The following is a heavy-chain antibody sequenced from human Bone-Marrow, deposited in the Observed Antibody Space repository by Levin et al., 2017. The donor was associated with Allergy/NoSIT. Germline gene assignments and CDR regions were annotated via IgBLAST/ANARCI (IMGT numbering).Heavy chain of an antibody. CDR2: ISGSVGSA. V-gene: IGHV3-11*01. J-gene: IGHJ3*01. CDR1: GFIFSDYY. CDR3: ARADCSGGSCHSRNAFDV. D-gene: IGHD2-15*01. Sequence: GGSLRLSCAASGFIFSDYYMTWIRQAPGKGLEWLSYISGSVGSAYYADSVKGRFTISRDNAKNSVYLEMTGLGAEDTAVYYCARADCSGGSCHSRNAFDVWGQGTMVSVSS.